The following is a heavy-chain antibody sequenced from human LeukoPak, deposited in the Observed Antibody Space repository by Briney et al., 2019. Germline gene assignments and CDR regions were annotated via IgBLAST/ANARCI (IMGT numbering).Heavy chain of an antibody. J-gene: IGHJ6*02. CDR2: INPNSGGT. Sequence: GASVKLSCKASGYTFTGYYMHWVRQAPGQRREGMGWINPNSGGTNYAQKFQRRVTMTRDTSISTAYMELSRLRSDDTAVYYCARDLLGRAYYYYYGMDVWGRGTTVTVSS. D-gene: IGHD7-27*01. CDR1: GYTFTGYY. V-gene: IGHV1-2*02. CDR3: ARDLLGRAYYYYYGMDV.